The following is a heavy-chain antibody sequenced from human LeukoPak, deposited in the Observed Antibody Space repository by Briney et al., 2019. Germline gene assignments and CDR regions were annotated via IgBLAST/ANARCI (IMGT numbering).Heavy chain of an antibody. V-gene: IGHV3-30-3*01. CDR3: ARDQGSCCLPPGNAFDI. Sequence: GGSLRLSCAASGFTFSSYAMHWVRQAPGKGLEWVAVISYDGSNKYYADSVKGRFTISRDNSKNTLYLQMNSLRAEDTAVYYCARDQGSCCLPPGNAFDIWGQGTMVTVSS. CDR2: ISYDGSNK. CDR1: GFTFSSYA. J-gene: IGHJ3*02. D-gene: IGHD2-2*01.